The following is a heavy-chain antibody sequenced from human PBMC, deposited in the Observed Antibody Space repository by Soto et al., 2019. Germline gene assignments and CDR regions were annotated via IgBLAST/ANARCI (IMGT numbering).Heavy chain of an antibody. D-gene: IGHD5-18*01. J-gene: IGHJ4*02. CDR3: AREVDTAMAVFDY. CDR1: GGTFSSYA. Sequence: SVKVSCKASGGTFSSYAISWVRQAPGQGLEWMGGIIPIFGTANYAQKFQGRVTITADESTSTAYMELSSLRSEDTAVYYCAREVDTAMAVFDYWGQGSLVTVSS. CDR2: IIPIFGTA. V-gene: IGHV1-69*13.